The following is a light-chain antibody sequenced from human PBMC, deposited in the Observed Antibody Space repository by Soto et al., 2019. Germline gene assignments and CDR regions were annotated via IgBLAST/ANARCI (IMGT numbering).Light chain of an antibody. CDR2: GAS. Sequence: VMTQNPATLSVSPGDRATLSCTASQSINSNLAWYQQRPGQAPRLLIYGASTRATGIPARFSGSGSGTEFTLTISSLQSEDFAVYYCQQYNDRPPITFGQGTRLELK. CDR1: QSINSN. J-gene: IGKJ5*01. CDR3: QQYNDRPPIT. V-gene: IGKV3-15*01.